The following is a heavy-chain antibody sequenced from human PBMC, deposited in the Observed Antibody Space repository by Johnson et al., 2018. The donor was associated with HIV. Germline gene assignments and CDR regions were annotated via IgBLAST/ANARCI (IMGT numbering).Heavy chain of an antibody. J-gene: IGHJ3*02. CDR2: IGWNSGNI. V-gene: IGHV3-9*01. CDR1: GFTFDDYA. Sequence: VQLVESGGGLVQPGGSLRLSCAASGFTFDDYAMHWVRQAPGKGLEWVSGIGWNSGNIVYADSVKGRFTISSDNAKNSLYLQMNSLRAEDTAFYYCAKDTGAFDIWGQGTMVTVSS. CDR3: AKDTGAFDI.